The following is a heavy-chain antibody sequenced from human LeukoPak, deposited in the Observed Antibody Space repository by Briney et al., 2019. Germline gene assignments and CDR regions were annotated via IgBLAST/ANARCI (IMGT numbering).Heavy chain of an antibody. V-gene: IGHV3-72*01. CDR1: GFSFSDHY. D-gene: IGHD2-15*01. CDR2: IRDKANSHTT. CDR3: TRGFCSGGTCYSGDY. Sequence: GGSLRLSCAASGFSFSDHYVDWVRQAPGKGLEWVGRIRDKANSHTTEYAASVEGRFTISKDDSKNSLYLQMNSLKTGDTAVYYCTRGFCSGGTCYSGDYLGQGTLVTVSS. J-gene: IGHJ4*02.